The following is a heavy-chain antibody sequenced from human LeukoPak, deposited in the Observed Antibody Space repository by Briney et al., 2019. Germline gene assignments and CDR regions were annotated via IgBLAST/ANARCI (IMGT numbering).Heavy chain of an antibody. J-gene: IGHJ6*02. CDR1: GGSISSGGYY. Sequence: SSETLSLTCTVSGGSISSGGYYWSWIRQHPGKGLEWIGYIYYSGSTYYNPSLKSRVTISVDTSKNQFSLKLSSVTAADTAVYYCARVRQPPFYGMDVWGQGTTVTVSS. CDR2: IYYSGST. V-gene: IGHV4-31*03. CDR3: ARVRQPPFYGMDV. D-gene: IGHD6-13*01.